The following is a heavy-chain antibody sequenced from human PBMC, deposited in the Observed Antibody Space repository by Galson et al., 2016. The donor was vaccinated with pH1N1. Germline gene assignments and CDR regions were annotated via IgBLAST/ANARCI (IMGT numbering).Heavy chain of an antibody. CDR2: INQDGSRK. Sequence: SLRLSCAASGFIFSDYWMSWVRQAPGKGLEWVAKINQDGSRKYYVDSMKGRCTISRDNAENSLSLQMNSLRVEDTALYYCATEDYYTSLYWAQGTLVIVSS. V-gene: IGHV3-7*01. CDR3: ATEDYYTSLY. J-gene: IGHJ4*02. D-gene: IGHD1-26*01. CDR1: GFIFSDYW.